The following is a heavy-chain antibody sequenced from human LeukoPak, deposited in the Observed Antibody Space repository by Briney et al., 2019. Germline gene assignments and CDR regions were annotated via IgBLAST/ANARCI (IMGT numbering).Heavy chain of an antibody. CDR1: GGSISSYY. V-gene: IGHV4-59*01. CDR3: ARTGDGYNYYNYYYMDV. CDR2: IYYSVRT. Sequence: SETLSLTCTVSGGSISSYYWSWIRQPAGKGLEWIGYIYYSVRTNYNPSLKSRVTISVDMPNNQFSLKMSSVTAADTAVYYCARTGDGYNYYNYYYMDVWGKGTTVTVTS. J-gene: IGHJ6*03. D-gene: IGHD5-24*01.